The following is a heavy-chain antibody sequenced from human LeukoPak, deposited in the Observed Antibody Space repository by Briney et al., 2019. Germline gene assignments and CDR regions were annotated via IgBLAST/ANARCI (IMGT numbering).Heavy chain of an antibody. V-gene: IGHV1-8*01. CDR3: ARGTSSSPTLYYGSGSYSY. J-gene: IGHJ4*02. D-gene: IGHD3-10*01. CDR1: GYTFTSYD. CDR2: MNPNSGNT. Sequence: ASVNVSCKASGYTFTSYDINWVRQATGQGLEWMGWMNPNSGNTGYAQKFQGRVTMTRNTSISTAYMELSSLRSEDTAVYYCARGTSSSPTLYYGSGSYSYWGQGTLVTVSS.